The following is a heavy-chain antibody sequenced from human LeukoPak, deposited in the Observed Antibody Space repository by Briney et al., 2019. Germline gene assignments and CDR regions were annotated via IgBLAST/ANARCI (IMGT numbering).Heavy chain of an antibody. D-gene: IGHD3-10*01. CDR2: IYSDGSST. CDR3: ARDQSSLGLWFGELRN. Sequence: PGGSLRLSCATSGFTFSSYWMHWVRQAPGKGLVWVSRIYSDGSSTNYADSVKGRFTISRDNAKNTLYLQMNSLRAEDTAVYYCARDQSSLGLWFGELRNWGQGTLVTVSS. J-gene: IGHJ4*02. CDR1: GFTFSSYW. V-gene: IGHV3-74*01.